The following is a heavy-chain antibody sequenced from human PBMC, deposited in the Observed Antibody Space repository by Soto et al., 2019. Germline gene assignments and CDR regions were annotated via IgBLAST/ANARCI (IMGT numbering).Heavy chain of an antibody. CDR3: ARAEAVAGPYYFDH. CDR1: GSSFSISA. D-gene: IGHD6-19*01. J-gene: IGHJ4*02. V-gene: IGHV3-30*03. CDR2: ISYDGSTK. Sequence: PGGSLRLSCAASGSSFSISAMHWVRQAPGKGLEWVAVISYDGSTKYYADSVKGRFTISRDNSENTLYLQMHSLGVEDTAVYYCARAEAVAGPYYFDHWGQGTLVTVSS.